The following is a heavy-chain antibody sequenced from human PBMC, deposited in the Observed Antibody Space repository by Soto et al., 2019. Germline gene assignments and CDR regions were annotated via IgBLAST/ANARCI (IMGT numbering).Heavy chain of an antibody. J-gene: IGHJ4*02. CDR3: AKARCSTTNCYVPDY. V-gene: IGHV5-10-1*01. CDR2: IDPGDSYT. Sequence: PGESLKISCKGSGYRFTSYWISWVRQMPGKGLEWMGRIDPGDSYTNYSPSFQGHVTISADKSISTAYLQWSSLKASDTAMYYCAKARCSTTNCYVPDYWGQGTLVTVSS. D-gene: IGHD2-2*01. CDR1: GYRFTSYW.